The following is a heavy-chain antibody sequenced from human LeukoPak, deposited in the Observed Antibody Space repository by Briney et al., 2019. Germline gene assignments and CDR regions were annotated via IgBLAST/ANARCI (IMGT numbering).Heavy chain of an antibody. Sequence: PSETLSLTCAVYGGSFSGYYWSWIRQPPGKGLEWIGEINHSGSTNYNPSLKSRVTISVDTSKNQFSLKLSSVTAADTAVYYCANRRLRHYYYDSSGYPFYYWGQGTLVTVSS. CDR2: INHSGST. D-gene: IGHD3-22*01. CDR3: ANRRLRHYYYDSSGYPFYY. CDR1: GGSFSGYY. J-gene: IGHJ4*02. V-gene: IGHV4-34*01.